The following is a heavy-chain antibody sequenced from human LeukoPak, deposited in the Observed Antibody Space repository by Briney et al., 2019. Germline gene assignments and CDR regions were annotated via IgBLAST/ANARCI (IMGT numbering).Heavy chain of an antibody. D-gene: IGHD5-18*01. CDR1: GYTFTSYG. V-gene: IGHV1-18*01. J-gene: IGHJ4*02. CDR3: ARDYGTAMVTEKFDY. CDR2: ISAYNGNT. Sequence: ASVKVSCKASGYTFTSYGISWVRQAPGQGLEWMGWISAYNGNTNYAQKLQGRVTMTTDTSTSTAYMELRSLRSDDTAVYYCARDYGTAMVTEKFDYWGQGTLVTVSS.